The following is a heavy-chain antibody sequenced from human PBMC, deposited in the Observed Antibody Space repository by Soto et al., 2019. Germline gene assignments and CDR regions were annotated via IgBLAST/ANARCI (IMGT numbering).Heavy chain of an antibody. D-gene: IGHD3-9*01. J-gene: IGHJ3*02. CDR1: GYTFTNYW. V-gene: IGHV5-10-1*01. CDR2: IDPSDSYT. CDR3: ARGYYDILTGHDAFDI. Sequence: GESLKISCEASGYTFTNYWIGWVRQMPGTGLEWMGRIDPSDSYTNYSPSFQGHVTISADKSISTAYLQWSSLKASDTAMYYCARGYYDILTGHDAFDIWGQGTMVTVSS.